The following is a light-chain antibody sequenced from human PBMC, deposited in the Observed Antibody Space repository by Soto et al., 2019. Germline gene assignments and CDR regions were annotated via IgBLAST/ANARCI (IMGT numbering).Light chain of an antibody. J-gene: IGLJ2*01. Sequence: QSALTQPASVSGSPGQSITISCTGTSSDIGADDFVSWYQHHPAKTPKLIIFEVTYRPTGISHRFSASKSGNTASLTISGLQADDEDFYYCSSYRRTTFPHVVFGGGTKVTVL. CDR2: EVT. CDR1: SSDIGADDF. CDR3: SSYRRTTFPHVV. V-gene: IGLV2-14*01.